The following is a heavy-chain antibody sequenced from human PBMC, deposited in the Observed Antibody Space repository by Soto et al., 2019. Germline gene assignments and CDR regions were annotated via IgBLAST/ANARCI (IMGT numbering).Heavy chain of an antibody. Sequence: QVQLQQWGAGLVKPSETLSLSCAVYGQSFSGHSWAWIRQSPGKGLEWIGEINKSGSTYYNPSLKSRVTISAVTSKNQFSQKLSSVSAADTAVYFCARGSGIVALPGEMEDLNYCYWGEGHLVNVSS. D-gene: IGHD2-21*01. CDR2: INKSGST. CDR1: GQSFSGHS. V-gene: IGHV4-34*01. J-gene: IGHJ4*02. CDR3: ARGSGIVALPGEMEDLNYCY.